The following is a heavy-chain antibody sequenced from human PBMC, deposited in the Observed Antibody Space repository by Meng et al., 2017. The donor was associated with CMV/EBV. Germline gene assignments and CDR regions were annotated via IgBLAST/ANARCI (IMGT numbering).Heavy chain of an antibody. V-gene: IGHV4-30-4*08. Sequence: VHMQCSVPGLVNPSQPLSLTCTVSCGSISSGAYYWSWIRQSPGKGLEWIGYIYYSGSTYYNPSLKSRVTISVDTSKNQFSLKLSSVTAADTAVYYCARVTSRVAGAFDYWGQGTLVTVSS. CDR2: IYYSGST. CDR1: CGSISSGAYY. D-gene: IGHD1-14*01. CDR3: ARVTSRVAGAFDY. J-gene: IGHJ4*02.